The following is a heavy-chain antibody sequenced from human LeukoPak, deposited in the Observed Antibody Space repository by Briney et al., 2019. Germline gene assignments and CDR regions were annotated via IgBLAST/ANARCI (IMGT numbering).Heavy chain of an antibody. J-gene: IGHJ5*02. Sequence: PGGSLRLSCAASGFTFSSYSMNWVRQAPGKGLEWVAVISYDGSNKYYADSVKGRFTISRDNSKNTLYLQMNSLRAEDTAVYYCARDRGYSYGLFWFDPWGQGTLVTVSS. CDR2: ISYDGSNK. D-gene: IGHD5-18*01. CDR1: GFTFSSYS. V-gene: IGHV3-30*03. CDR3: ARDRGYSYGLFWFDP.